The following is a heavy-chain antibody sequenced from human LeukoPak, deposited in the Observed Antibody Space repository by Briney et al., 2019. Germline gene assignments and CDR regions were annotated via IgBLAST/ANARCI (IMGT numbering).Heavy chain of an antibody. CDR3: AKDSTLVRGPEDY. D-gene: IGHD2-15*01. V-gene: IGHV3-23*01. J-gene: IGHJ4*02. CDR2: FGSSGGST. Sequence: GGSLRLSCAASGFSFSSYAMSWVRQAPGKGLEWVSSFGSSGGSTYYADSVKGRFTISRDNSKNTLYLQMNSLRAADTAVYYCAKDSTLVRGPEDYWGQGTLVTVSS. CDR1: GFSFSSYA.